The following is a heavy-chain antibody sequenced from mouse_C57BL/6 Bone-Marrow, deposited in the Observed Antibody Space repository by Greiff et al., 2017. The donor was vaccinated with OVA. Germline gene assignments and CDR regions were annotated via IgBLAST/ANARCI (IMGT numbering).Heavy chain of an antibody. V-gene: IGHV1-4*01. D-gene: IGHD1-1*01. CDR1: GYTFTSDT. J-gene: IGHJ4*01. CDR2: INPSSGYT. Sequence: QVHVKQSGAELARPGASVKMSCKASGYTFTSDTMHWVKQRPGQGLEWIGYINPSSGYTKYNQKFKDKATLTADKSSSTAYMQLSSLTSEDSAVYYCARSTVVADENDYAMDYWGQGTSVTVSS. CDR3: ARSTVVADENDYAMDY.